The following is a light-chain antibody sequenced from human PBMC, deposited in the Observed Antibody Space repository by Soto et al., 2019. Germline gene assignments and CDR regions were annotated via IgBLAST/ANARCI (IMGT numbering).Light chain of an antibody. Sequence: QSALTQPASVSGSLGQSSTISCSGTSSDVGAYNYVSWYQQYTGKAPKLMIYHVTDRPSGVSNRFSGSKSGNTASLTISGLQAEDEADYYCCSYTTSNTFVFGSGTKVTVL. CDR2: HVT. V-gene: IGLV2-14*01. CDR3: CSYTTSNTFV. J-gene: IGLJ1*01. CDR1: SSDVGAYNY.